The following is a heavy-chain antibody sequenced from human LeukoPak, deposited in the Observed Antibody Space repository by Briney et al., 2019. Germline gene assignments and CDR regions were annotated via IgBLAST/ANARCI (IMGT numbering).Heavy chain of an antibody. V-gene: IGHV4-34*01. CDR2: INHSGST. Sequence: SETLSLTCAVYGGSFSGYYWSWIRQPPGKGREWIGEINHSGSTNYNPSLKSRVTISVDTSKNQFSLKLSSVTAADTAVYYCARRGGSYYYFWSHYYMDVWGKGTTVTVSS. CDR1: GGSFSGYY. CDR3: ARRGGSYYYFWSHYYMDV. J-gene: IGHJ6*03. D-gene: IGHD3-3*01.